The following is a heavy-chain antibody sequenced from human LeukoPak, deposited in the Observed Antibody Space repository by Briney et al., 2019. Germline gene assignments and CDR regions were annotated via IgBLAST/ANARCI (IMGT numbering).Heavy chain of an antibody. J-gene: IGHJ4*02. CDR3: ARSSGSGYDYGY. Sequence: GASVKVSCKASGYTFTSYDIDWVRQATGQGLEWMGWMNPNSGNTGYAQKFQGRVTITRNTSISTAYMELSSLRSEDTAVYYCARSSGSGYDYGYWGQGTLVTVSS. CDR1: GYTFTSYD. V-gene: IGHV1-8*03. CDR2: MNPNSGNT. D-gene: IGHD5-12*01.